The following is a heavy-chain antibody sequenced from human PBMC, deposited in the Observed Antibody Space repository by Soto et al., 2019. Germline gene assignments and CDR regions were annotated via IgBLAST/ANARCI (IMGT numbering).Heavy chain of an antibody. CDR3: AKGNYYDTSGLYYFDS. D-gene: IGHD3-22*01. J-gene: IGHJ4*02. V-gene: IGHV3-30*18. Sequence: QVQLVESGGGVVQPGRSLRLSCAASRFTFSNYGMYLVRQAPGKGLEWVAVISYDGTKQYYSDSVKGRFTISRDNPRNTLYLQMNSLRAEDTAVYYCAKGNYYDTSGLYYFDSWGQGTLVTVSS. CDR1: RFTFSNYG. CDR2: ISYDGTKQ.